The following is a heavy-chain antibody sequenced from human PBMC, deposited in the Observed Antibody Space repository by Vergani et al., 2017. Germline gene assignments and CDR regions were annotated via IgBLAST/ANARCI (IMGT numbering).Heavy chain of an antibody. V-gene: IGHV7-4-1*02. J-gene: IGHJ6*02. CDR3: ARTLSGYSSSWYPHYYYGMDV. D-gene: IGHD6-13*01. CDR2: INTNTGNP. Sequence: QVQLVQSGSELKKPGASVKVSCKASGYTFTSYAMTWVRQAPGQGLEWMGWINTNTGNPTYAQGFTGRFVFSLDTSVSTAYLQISSLKAEDTAVYYCARTLSGYSSSWYPHYYYGMDVWGQGTTVTVSS. CDR1: GYTFTSYA.